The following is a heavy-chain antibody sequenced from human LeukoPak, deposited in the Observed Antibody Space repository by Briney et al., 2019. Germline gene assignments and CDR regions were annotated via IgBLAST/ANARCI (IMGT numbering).Heavy chain of an antibody. CDR1: GVSINSYY. D-gene: IGHD4-23*01. V-gene: IGHV4-59*01. CDR3: VRGQRWSDH. CDR2: IYSGTT. J-gene: IGHJ4*02. Sequence: SETLSLTCTVSGVSINSYYWSWIRQPPGKGLEWIGNIYSGTTNYNPSLRSRVTILLDTSKNQFSLRLSSVTVADTAIYYCVRGQRWSDHWGQGTLVTVSS.